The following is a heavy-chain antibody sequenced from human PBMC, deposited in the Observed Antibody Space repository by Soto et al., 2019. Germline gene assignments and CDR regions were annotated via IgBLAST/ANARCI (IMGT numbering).Heavy chain of an antibody. CDR2: MNPNSGNT. CDR1: GYTFTSYD. D-gene: IGHD4-17*01. CDR3: ARGIKYGAYSRWFDP. J-gene: IGHJ5*02. Sequence: QVQLVQSGAEVKKPGAPVKVSCKASGYTFTSYDINWVRQATGQGLEYLGWMNPNSGNTAYVQKFQGRVTMTWDTSITTAYMELSSLRSEDTAVYFCARGIKYGAYSRWFDPWGQGTLVTVSS. V-gene: IGHV1-8*01.